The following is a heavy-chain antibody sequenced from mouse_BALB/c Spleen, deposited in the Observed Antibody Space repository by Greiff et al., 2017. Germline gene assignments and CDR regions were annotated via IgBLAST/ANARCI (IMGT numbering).Heavy chain of an antibody. Sequence: EVKLVESGPSLVKPSQTLSLTCSVTGDSITSGYWNWIRKFPGNKLEYMGYISYSGSTYYNPSLKSRISITRDTSKNQYYLQLNSVTTEDTATYYCAREYYGSSGYFDYWGQGTTLTVSS. CDR2: ISYSGST. J-gene: IGHJ2*01. CDR3: AREYYGSSGYFDY. CDR1: GDSITSGY. D-gene: IGHD1-1*01. V-gene: IGHV3-8*02.